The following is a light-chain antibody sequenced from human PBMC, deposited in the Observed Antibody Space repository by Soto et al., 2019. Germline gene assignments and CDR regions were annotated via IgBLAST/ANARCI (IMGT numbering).Light chain of an antibody. CDR2: KAS. V-gene: IGKV4-1*01. CDR3: QHYHSSPWT. J-gene: IGKJ1*01. Sequence: DILMTHSPDSLAVSLSHRATINCKSSQTALYSSNNQNYLAWYQQKPGKAPKLLIYKASSLESGVPSRFSGSGSGTEFTLTISSLQPDDFATYYCQHYHSSPWTFGQGTKVDIK. CDR1: QTALYSSNNQNY.